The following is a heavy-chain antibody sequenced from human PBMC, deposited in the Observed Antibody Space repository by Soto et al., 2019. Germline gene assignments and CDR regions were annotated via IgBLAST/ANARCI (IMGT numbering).Heavy chain of an antibody. CDR2: IYPGDSDT. J-gene: IGHJ4*02. V-gene: IGHV5-51*01. CDR3: ARLHTYYYDSSGYSGY. Sequence: PGESLKISCKGSGYSFTSYWIGWVRQMPGKGLEWMGIIYPGDSDTRYSPSFQGQVAISADKSISTAYLQWSSLKASDTAMYYCARLHTYYYDSSGYSGYWGQGTLVTVSS. D-gene: IGHD3-22*01. CDR1: GYSFTSYW.